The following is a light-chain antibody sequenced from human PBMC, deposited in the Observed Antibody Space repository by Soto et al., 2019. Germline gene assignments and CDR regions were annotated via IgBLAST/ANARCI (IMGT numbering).Light chain of an antibody. CDR3: TSYSSTYTVI. CDR1: NSDVGAYIY. CDR2: EVN. V-gene: IGLV2-14*03. Sequence: QSVLTQPASVSASPGQSITISCTGTNSDVGAYIYVSWYLQHPGKAPKLIIYEVNNRPSGVSDRFSGSKSANTASLTISGLQADDEGDYYCTSYSSTYTVIFGGGTKLTVL. J-gene: IGLJ2*01.